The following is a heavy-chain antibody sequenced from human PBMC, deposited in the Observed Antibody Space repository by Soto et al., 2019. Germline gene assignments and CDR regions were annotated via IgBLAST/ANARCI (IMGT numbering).Heavy chain of an antibody. V-gene: IGHV3-21*01. J-gene: IGHJ5*02. CDR1: VFTFSTYR. CDR2: INSRSTNI. CDR3: ARENDDSSAYP. D-gene: IGHD3-22*01. Sequence: PVGSLRLSCASSVFTFSTYRMNWVRHSPGKGLEWVSSINSRSTNIYYADSVKGRFTISRDNAKNSLYLQMNSLRTEDTAVYYCARENDDSSAYPWGQGTRVNVSS.